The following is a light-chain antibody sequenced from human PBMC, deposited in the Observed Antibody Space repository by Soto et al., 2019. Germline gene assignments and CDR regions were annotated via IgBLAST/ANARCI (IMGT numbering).Light chain of an antibody. CDR3: ISFRGTDSPYV. V-gene: IGLV2-14*01. CDR2: EVT. J-gene: IGLJ1*01. CDR1: SSDIGDYNY. Sequence: QSVLTQPASVSGSPGQSITISCTGASSDIGDYNYVSWYQQHPGKAPKLMISEVTNRPSGVSSRFSGSKSGNTASLTISGLQTDDEADYSCISFRGTDSPYVFGTGTKVTVL.